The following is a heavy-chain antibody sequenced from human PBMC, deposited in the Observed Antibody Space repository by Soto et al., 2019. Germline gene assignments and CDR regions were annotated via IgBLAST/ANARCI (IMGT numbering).Heavy chain of an antibody. CDR1: GFTMSDYW. J-gene: IGHJ4*02. CDR3: VRDEASSGLTGFDF. V-gene: IGHV3-74*01. CDR2: INSAATTI. D-gene: IGHD3-22*01. Sequence: VGSLRLSCVASGFTMSDYWMLWVRQVPGKGLVWVSRINSAATTISYAAAVRGRFTISRDNVKNTVYLQMNNVRDDDTAVYYCVRDEASSGLTGFDFWGQGNLVTVSS.